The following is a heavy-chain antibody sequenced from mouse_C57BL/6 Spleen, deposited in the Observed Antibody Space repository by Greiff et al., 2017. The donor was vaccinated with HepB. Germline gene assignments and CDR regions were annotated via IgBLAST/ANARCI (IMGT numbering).Heavy chain of an antibody. CDR1: GYTFTSYW. J-gene: IGHJ2*01. CDR3: ARVFTTVVYFDY. Sequence: VQLQQSGAELAKPGASVKLSCKASGYTFTSYWMHWVKQRPGQGLEWIGYINPSSGYTKYNQKFKDKATLTADKSSRTAYMQLSSLTYEDSAVYYCARVFTTVVYFDYWGQGTTLTVSS. V-gene: IGHV1-7*01. D-gene: IGHD1-1*01. CDR2: INPSSGYT.